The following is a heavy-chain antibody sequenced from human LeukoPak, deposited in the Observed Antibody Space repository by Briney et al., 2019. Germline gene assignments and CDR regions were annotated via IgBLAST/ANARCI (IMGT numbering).Heavy chain of an antibody. CDR2: INPNSGGT. J-gene: IGHJ4*02. V-gene: IGHV1-2*04. CDR1: GYTFTGYY. Sequence: ASVKVSCKASGYTFTGYYMHWVRQAPGQGLEWMGWINPNSGGTNYAQKFQGWVTMTRDTSISTAYMELRSLRSDDTAVYYCARLDPQWLVGDFDYWGQGTLVTVSS. CDR3: ARLDPQWLVGDFDY. D-gene: IGHD6-19*01.